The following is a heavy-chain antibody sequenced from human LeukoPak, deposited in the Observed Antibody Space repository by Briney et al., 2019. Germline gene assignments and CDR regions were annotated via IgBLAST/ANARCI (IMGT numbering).Heavy chain of an antibody. CDR1: GFIFGSNW. CDR2: IKGVGSEK. CDR3: ARASHFDFWSGNENHFDY. V-gene: IGHV3-7*01. J-gene: IGHJ4*02. D-gene: IGHD3-3*01. Sequence: GGSLRLSCEASGFIFGSNWMNWFGQAPGKGLEWVASIKGVGSEKYYVDSAKGRFTISRDNAKRSLYLQMNSLRAEDSAIYYCARASHFDFWSGNENHFDYWGQGTLVTVSS.